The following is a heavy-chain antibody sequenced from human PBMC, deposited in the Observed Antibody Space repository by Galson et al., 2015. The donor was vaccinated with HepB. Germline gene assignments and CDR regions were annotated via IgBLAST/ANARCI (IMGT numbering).Heavy chain of an antibody. Sequence: SLRLSCAASGFTFSSYSMNWVRQAPGKGLEWVSSISSSSSSYIYYADSVKGRFTISRDNAKSSLYLQMNSLRAEDTAVYYCARDPYSSGYYLPIDYWGQGTLVTVSS. CDR3: ARDPYSSGYYLPIDY. CDR2: ISSSSSSYI. J-gene: IGHJ4*02. CDR1: GFTFSSYS. V-gene: IGHV3-21*01. D-gene: IGHD3-22*01.